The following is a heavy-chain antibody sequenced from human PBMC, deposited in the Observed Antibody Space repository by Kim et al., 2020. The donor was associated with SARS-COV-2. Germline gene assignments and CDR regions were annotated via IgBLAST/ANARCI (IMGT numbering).Heavy chain of an antibody. CDR3: ARDLRRGSVWFGELLYYYGMDV. CDR2: IWYDGSNK. Sequence: GGSLRLSCAASGFTFSSYGMHWVRQAPGKGLEWVAVIWYDGSNKYYADSVKGRFTISRDNSKNTLYLQMNSLRAEDTAVYYCARDLRRGSVWFGELLYYYGMDVWGQGTTVTVSS. D-gene: IGHD3-10*01. CDR1: GFTFSSYG. V-gene: IGHV3-33*01. J-gene: IGHJ6*02.